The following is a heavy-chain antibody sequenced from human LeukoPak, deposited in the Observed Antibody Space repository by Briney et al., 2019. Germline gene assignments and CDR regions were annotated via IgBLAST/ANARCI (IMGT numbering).Heavy chain of an antibody. Sequence: GASVKVSCKASGYTFTSYDIHWVRQAPGQGLEWMGWMNPNSGNTGYAQKFQGRVTMTRNTSISTAYMELSSLRSEDTAVYYCARGSSSWYLWGGYYYYGMDVWGQGTTVTVSS. D-gene: IGHD6-13*01. V-gene: IGHV1-8*01. CDR2: MNPNSGNT. CDR3: ARGSSSWYLWGGYYYYGMDV. J-gene: IGHJ6*02. CDR1: GYTFTSYD.